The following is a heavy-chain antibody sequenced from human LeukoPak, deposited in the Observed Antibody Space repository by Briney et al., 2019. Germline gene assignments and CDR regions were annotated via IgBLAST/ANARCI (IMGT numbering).Heavy chain of an antibody. CDR2: IYYSGST. D-gene: IGHD4/OR15-4a*01. Sequence: PSRTLSREPAVPGASISGDDYISGCARPPQRKGLEWIGYIYYSGSTYYNPSLKSRVTISVDTSKNQFSLKLSSVTAADTAVYYCARDFAEGDYGKFDYWGQGTLVTVSS. V-gene: IGHV4-30-4*08. CDR1: GASISGDDYI. J-gene: IGHJ4*02. CDR3: ARDFAEGDYGKFDY.